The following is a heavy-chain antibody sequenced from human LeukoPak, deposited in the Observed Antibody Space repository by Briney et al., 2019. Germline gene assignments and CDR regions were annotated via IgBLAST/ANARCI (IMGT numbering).Heavy chain of an antibody. CDR2: ISAYNGNT. V-gene: IGHV1-18*01. Sequence: ASVKVSCKASGYTFTSYGISWVRQAPGQGLEWMGWISAYNGNTNYAQKLQGRVTMTTDTSTSTAYMELRSLRSDDTAVYYCATLLQGTSDIVVVPAASWFDPWGQGTLVTVSS. CDR3: ATLLQGTSDIVVVPAASWFDP. CDR1: GYTFTSYG. J-gene: IGHJ5*02. D-gene: IGHD2-2*01.